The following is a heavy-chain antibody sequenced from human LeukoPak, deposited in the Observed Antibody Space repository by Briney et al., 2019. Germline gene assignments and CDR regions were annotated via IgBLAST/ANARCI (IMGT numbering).Heavy chain of an antibody. J-gene: IGHJ4*02. D-gene: IGHD5-18*01. CDR2: IYHSGST. CDR1: GYSISSGYY. V-gene: IGHV4-38-2*02. CDR3: ARDRALGGYGIVDLDY. Sequence: SETLSLTCTVSGYSISSGYYWGWIRQPPGKGLEWIGSIYHSGSTYYNPSLKSRVTISVDTSKNQFSLKLSSVTAADTAVYYCARDRALGGYGIVDLDYWGQGTLVTVSS.